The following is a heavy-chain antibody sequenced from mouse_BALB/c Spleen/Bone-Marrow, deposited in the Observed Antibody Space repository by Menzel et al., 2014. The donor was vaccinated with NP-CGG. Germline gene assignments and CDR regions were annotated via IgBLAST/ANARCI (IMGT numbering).Heavy chain of an antibody. Sequence: EVKLVESGGGLVKPGGSLKLSCAASGFTFSSYTMSWVRQTPEKRLEWVATISSGGSYTYYPDSVKGRFTISRDNAKNTLYLQMSSLKSEDTAMYYCTRDPCYYGSSYAMDYWGQGTSVTVSS. CDR1: GFTFSSYT. CDR3: TRDPCYYGSSYAMDY. CDR2: ISSGGSYT. V-gene: IGHV5-6-4*01. D-gene: IGHD1-1*01. J-gene: IGHJ4*01.